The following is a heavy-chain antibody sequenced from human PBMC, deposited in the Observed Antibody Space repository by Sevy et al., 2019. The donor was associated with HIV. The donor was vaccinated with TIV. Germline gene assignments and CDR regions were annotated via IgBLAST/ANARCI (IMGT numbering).Heavy chain of an antibody. V-gene: IGHV3-7*01. CDR3: ARGDFVSQRPSHVDS. CDR1: GFTFSSYW. Sequence: GGSLRLSCAASGFTFSSYWMSWVRQAPGKGLEWVANIKQDGSEKYYVDAGKGRFTITRDNAKNSLDLQMNSLRDEATAVYYCARGDFVSQRPSHVDSWGEGTLVTVSS. J-gene: IGHJ4*02. CDR2: IKQDGSEK.